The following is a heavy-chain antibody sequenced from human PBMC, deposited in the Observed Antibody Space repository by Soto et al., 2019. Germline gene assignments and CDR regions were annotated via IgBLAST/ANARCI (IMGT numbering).Heavy chain of an antibody. Sequence: SETLSLTCTVSGGSISSYYWSWIRQPPGKGLEWIGYIYYSGSTNYNPSLKSRVTISVDTSKNQFSLKLSSVTAADTAVYYCARVDYGDYVCDYWGHGTLVTVSS. CDR2: IYYSGST. J-gene: IGHJ4*01. CDR1: GGSISSYY. CDR3: ARVDYGDYVCDY. V-gene: IGHV4-59*01. D-gene: IGHD4-17*01.